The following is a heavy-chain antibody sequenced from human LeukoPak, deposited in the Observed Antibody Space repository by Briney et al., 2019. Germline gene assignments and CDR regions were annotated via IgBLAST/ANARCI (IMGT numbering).Heavy chain of an antibody. J-gene: IGHJ4*02. CDR3: ARGPKGYYFDY. CDR2: INPNSGGT. Sequence: ASVKVSCKASGYTFTGYYMHWVRQAPGQGREWMGRINPNSGGTNYAQKFQGRVTMTMDTSISTAYMELSRLRSDDTAVYYCARGPKGYYFDYWGQGTLVTVSS. V-gene: IGHV1-2*06. CDR1: GYTFTGYY.